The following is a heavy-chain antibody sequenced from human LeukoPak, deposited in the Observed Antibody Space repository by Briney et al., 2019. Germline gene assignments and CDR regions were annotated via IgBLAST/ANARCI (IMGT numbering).Heavy chain of an antibody. Sequence: GGSLRLSCAASGFTFSSYEINWVRQAPGKGLEWVSYISSSGSTIYYADPVKGRFTISRDNAKNSLYLQMNSLRAEDTAVYYCAELGITMIGGVWGKGTTVTISS. CDR2: ISSSGSTI. D-gene: IGHD3-10*02. V-gene: IGHV3-48*03. J-gene: IGHJ6*04. CDR3: AELGITMIGGV. CDR1: GFTFSSYE.